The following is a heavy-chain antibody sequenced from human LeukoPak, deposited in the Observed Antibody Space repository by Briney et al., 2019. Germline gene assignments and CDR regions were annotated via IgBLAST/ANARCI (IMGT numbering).Heavy chain of an antibody. CDR3: ARAVAVAGCFDY. CDR1: GVSVSSGSYY. CDR2: IYYSGST. V-gene: IGHV4-61*01. D-gene: IGHD6-19*01. Sequence: SETLSLTCTVSGVSVSSGSYYWSWIRQPPGKGLEWIGYIYYSGSTNYNPSLKSRVTISVDTSKNQFSLKLSSVTAADTAVYYCARAVAVAGCFDYWGQGTLVTVSS. J-gene: IGHJ4*02.